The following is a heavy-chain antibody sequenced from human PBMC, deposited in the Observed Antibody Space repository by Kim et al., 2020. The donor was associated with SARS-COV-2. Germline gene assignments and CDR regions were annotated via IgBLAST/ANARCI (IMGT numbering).Heavy chain of an antibody. Sequence: GGSLRLSCAASGFTFSSYWMHWVRQAPGKGLVWVSRINSDGSSPSYADSVKGRFTISRDNAKNTLYLQMNSLRAEDTAVYYCAIRRPMLRFLEWLKDYGMDVWGQGTTVTVSS. CDR2: INSDGSSP. J-gene: IGHJ6*02. CDR1: GFTFSSYW. V-gene: IGHV3-74*01. D-gene: IGHD3-3*01. CDR3: AIRRPMLRFLEWLKDYGMDV.